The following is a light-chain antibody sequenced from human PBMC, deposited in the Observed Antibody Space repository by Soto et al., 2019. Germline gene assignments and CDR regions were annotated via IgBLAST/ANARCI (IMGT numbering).Light chain of an antibody. Sequence: EIVLTQSPGTLSLSPGERATLSCRASQSVSSSYLAWYQQKPGQAPRLLIYGASSMATGLPERFSGSGSGTDVTLTISRLEPVDFAVYYCQQYGTLFGHGTKLESK. V-gene: IGKV3-20*01. J-gene: IGKJ2*01. CDR3: QQYGTL. CDR2: GAS. CDR1: QSVSSSY.